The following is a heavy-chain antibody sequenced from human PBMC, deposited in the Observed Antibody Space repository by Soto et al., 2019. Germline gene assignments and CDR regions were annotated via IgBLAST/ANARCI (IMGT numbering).Heavy chain of an antibody. Sequence: GGSLRLSCAASGFTFSSYGMHWVRQAPGRGLEWVSSISPSSSFLNYADSVKGRFTISRDNAKSSVNLQMNSLRGEDTAVYYCARVGTDYGSGSPYYSDYWGQGNLVTVYS. CDR1: GFTFSSYG. CDR3: ARVGTDYGSGSPYYSDY. V-gene: IGHV3-21*06. CDR2: ISPSSSFL. J-gene: IGHJ4*02. D-gene: IGHD3-10*01.